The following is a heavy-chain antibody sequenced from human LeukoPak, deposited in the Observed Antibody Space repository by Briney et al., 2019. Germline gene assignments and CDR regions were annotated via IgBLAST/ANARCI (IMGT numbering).Heavy chain of an antibody. Sequence: PGGSLRLSCAASGFTFSSYWMSWVRQAPGKGLEWVANIKQDGNEKYYVDSVKGRFTISRDNAKKSLYLQMNSLRAEDTAVYYCARVGWGRPAVVFDYWGQGTLVTVSS. CDR1: GFTFSSYW. D-gene: IGHD2-2*01. CDR3: ARVGWGRPAVVFDY. CDR2: IKQDGNEK. V-gene: IGHV3-7*01. J-gene: IGHJ4*02.